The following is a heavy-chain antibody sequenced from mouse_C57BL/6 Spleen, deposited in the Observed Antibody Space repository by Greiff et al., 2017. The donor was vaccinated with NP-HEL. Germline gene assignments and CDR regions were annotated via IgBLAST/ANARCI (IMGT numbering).Heavy chain of an antibody. CDR3: APTMITTYYAMDY. V-gene: IGHV14-3*01. Sequence: DVKLVESVAELVRPGASVKLSCTASGFNIKNTYMHWVKQRPEQGLEWIGRIDPANGNTKYAPKFQGKATITADTSSNTAYLQLSSLTSEDTAIYYCAPTMITTYYAMDYWGQGTSVTVSS. J-gene: IGHJ4*01. D-gene: IGHD2-4*01. CDR1: GFNIKNTY. CDR2: IDPANGNT.